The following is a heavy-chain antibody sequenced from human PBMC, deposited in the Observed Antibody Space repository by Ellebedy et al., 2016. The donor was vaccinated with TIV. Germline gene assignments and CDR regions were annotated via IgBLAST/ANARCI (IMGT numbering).Heavy chain of an antibody. CDR3: ARDLRMYYCDY. CDR1: GFNVSGHS. CDR2: IYIAGIT. V-gene: IGHV3-53*01. J-gene: IGHJ4*02. Sequence: GESLKISCVASGFNVSGHSMTWVRQAPGRGLERVSLIYIAGITYYADSVKGRFTISRDSSKNTVFLQMNSLRAEDTAVYYCARDLRMYYCDYWGQGTLVTVSS.